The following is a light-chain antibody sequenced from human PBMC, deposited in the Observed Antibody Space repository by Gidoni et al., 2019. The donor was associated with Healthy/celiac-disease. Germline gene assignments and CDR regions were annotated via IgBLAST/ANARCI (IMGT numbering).Light chain of an antibody. J-gene: IGKJ3*01. CDR1: QSSSSY. Sequence: EPVLTPSPATMSLSPGERATLSCRASQSSSSYLAWYQQKPGQAPRLLIYDASNRATGIPARFSGSGSGTDFTLTISSLEPEDFAVYYCQQRSNWPCTFGPGTKVDIK. CDR2: DAS. CDR3: QQRSNWPCT. V-gene: IGKV3-11*01.